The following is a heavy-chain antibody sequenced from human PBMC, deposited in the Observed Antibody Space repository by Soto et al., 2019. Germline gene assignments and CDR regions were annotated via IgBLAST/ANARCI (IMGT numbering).Heavy chain of an antibody. CDR1: GGSISIGDHY. D-gene: IGHD2-21*02. Sequence: QVQLQESGPGLVKPSQTLSLTCTVSGGSISIGDHYWSWIRHRPGKGLEWIGYIYYSGNTYYNPSLKSRIIMSVDTSKSQFSLMGSSVTAADTAIYYCAGFSSGEYGGNSGFVYWGQGTLVTVSS. V-gene: IGHV4-31*03. CDR2: IYYSGNT. CDR3: AGFSSGEYGGNSGFVY. J-gene: IGHJ4*02.